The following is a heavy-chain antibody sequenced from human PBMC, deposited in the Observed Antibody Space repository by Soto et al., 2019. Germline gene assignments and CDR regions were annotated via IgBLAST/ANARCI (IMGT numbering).Heavy chain of an antibody. D-gene: IGHD5-18*01. Sequence: SETLSLTCTVSGGSISSSSYYWGWIRQPPGKGLEWIGSIYYSGSTYYNPSLKSRVTISVDTSKNQFSLKLSSVTAADTAVYYCARDNGYNYGYTPDHWGQGTLVTVSS. V-gene: IGHV4-39*02. CDR2: IYYSGST. CDR1: GGSISSSSYY. J-gene: IGHJ4*02. CDR3: ARDNGYNYGYTPDH.